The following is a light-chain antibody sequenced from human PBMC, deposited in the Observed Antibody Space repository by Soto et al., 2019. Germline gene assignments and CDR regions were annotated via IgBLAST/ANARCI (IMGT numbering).Light chain of an antibody. CDR3: QQYNSYPYT. Sequence: IQLTQSPSSLSASVGDSVTITCRASKGIASWLAWYQQTPGKTPKILIFRASTLESGVPSRLSGSGSGTEFTLTISSLQPDDYGTYYCQQYNSYPYTFGQGTRLE. CDR1: KGIASW. J-gene: IGKJ5*01. CDR2: RAS. V-gene: IGKV1-5*03.